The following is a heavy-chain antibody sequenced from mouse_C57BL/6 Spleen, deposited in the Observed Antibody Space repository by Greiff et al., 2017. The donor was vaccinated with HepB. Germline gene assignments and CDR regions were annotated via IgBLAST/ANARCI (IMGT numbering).Heavy chain of an antibody. D-gene: IGHD1-1*01. CDR2: INPGSGGT. CDR1: GYAFTNYL. CDR3: ARGGSSYEGYFDV. Sequence: QVQLQQSGAELVRPGTSVKVSCKASGYAFTNYLIEWVKQRPGQGLEWIGVINPGSGGTNYNEKFKGKATLTADKSSSTAYMQLSSLTSEDSAVYFCARGGSSYEGYFDVWGTGTTVTVSS. J-gene: IGHJ1*03. V-gene: IGHV1-54*01.